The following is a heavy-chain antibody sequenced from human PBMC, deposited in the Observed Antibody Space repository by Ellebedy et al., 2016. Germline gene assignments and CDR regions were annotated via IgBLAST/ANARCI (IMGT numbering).Heavy chain of an antibody. CDR2: IKSKTDGGTT. CDR1: GFTFSNAW. V-gene: IGHV3-15*01. CDR3: TTAFTYYYDTVDY. D-gene: IGHD3-22*01. J-gene: IGHJ4*02. Sequence: GESLKISXAASGFTFSNAWMSWVRQAPGKGLEWVGRIKSKTDGGTTDYAAPVKGRFTISRDDSKNTLYLQMNSLKTEDTAVYYCTTAFTYYYDTVDYWGQGTLVTVSS.